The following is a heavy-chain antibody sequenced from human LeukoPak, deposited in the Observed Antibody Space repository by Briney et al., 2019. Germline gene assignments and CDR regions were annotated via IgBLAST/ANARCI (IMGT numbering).Heavy chain of an antibody. CDR3: AKDKIVGATTEIFDY. J-gene: IGHJ4*02. Sequence: PGGSLRLSCAASGFTFSSYGMSWVRQAPGKGLEWVSAISGSGGSTYYADSVKGRFTISRDNSKNTLYLQMNSLRAEDTAVYYCAKDKIVGATTEIFDYWGQGTLVTVSS. CDR2: ISGSGGST. D-gene: IGHD1-26*01. V-gene: IGHV3-23*01. CDR1: GFTFSSYG.